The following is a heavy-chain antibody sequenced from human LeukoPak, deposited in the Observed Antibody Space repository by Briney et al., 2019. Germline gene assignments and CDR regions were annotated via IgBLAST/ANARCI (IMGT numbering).Heavy chain of an antibody. J-gene: IGHJ4*02. V-gene: IGHV3-30-3*01. CDR1: GVTFSSYA. D-gene: IGHD6-19*01. CDR2: ISYDGSNK. CDR3: ARAYSSGWYRAFDY. Sequence: GGSLRLSCAASGVTFSSYAMHWVRQAPGKGLEWVAVISYDGSNKYYADSVKGRFTISRDNSKNTLYLQMNSLRAEDTAVYYCARAYSSGWYRAFDYWGQGALVTVSS.